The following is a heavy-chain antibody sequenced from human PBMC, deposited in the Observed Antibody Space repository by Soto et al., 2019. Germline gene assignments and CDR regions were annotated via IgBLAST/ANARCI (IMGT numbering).Heavy chain of an antibody. CDR2: ISSSSSYI. Sequence: PGGSLRLSCAASGFTFSSYSMNWVRQAPGKGLEWVSSISSSSSYIYYADSVKGRFTISRDNAKNSLYLQMNSLRAEDTAVYYCARAAIVAVAGPGWGQGTLVTVSS. V-gene: IGHV3-21*01. CDR1: GFTFSSYS. CDR3: ARAAIVAVAGPG. J-gene: IGHJ4*02. D-gene: IGHD6-19*01.